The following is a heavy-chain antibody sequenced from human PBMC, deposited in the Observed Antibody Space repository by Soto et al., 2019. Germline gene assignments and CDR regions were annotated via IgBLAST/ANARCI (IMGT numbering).Heavy chain of an antibody. CDR3: ARGEILAAALYYGMDV. Sequence: QVQLVQSGAEVKKPGASVKVSCKASGYTFTGYYMHWVRQAPGQGLEWMGWINPNSGGTNYAQKCQGRVTMTRDTSISTAYMALSRLRSDDTTVYYCARGEILAAALYYGMDVWGKGTTVTVSS. V-gene: IGHV1-2*02. D-gene: IGHD6-13*01. CDR2: INPNSGGT. CDR1: GYTFTGYY. J-gene: IGHJ6*04.